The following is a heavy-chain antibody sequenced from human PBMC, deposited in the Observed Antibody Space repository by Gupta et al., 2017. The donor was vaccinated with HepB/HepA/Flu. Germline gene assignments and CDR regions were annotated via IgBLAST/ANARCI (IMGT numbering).Heavy chain of an antibody. CDR3: TTGQFWSGYLPPS. Sequence: EVQLVESGGVLVKPGGSLRLYGAASGIAVSNAWMSWVRQAPGKGLEWVGRIKSKTDGGTTDYAAPVKGRVTISRDDSKNKLYLQMNSLKTEDTAVYYCTTGQFWSGYLPPSWGQGTLVTVSS. CDR1: GIAVSNAW. V-gene: IGHV3-15*01. D-gene: IGHD3-3*01. J-gene: IGHJ4*02. CDR2: IKSKTDGGTT.